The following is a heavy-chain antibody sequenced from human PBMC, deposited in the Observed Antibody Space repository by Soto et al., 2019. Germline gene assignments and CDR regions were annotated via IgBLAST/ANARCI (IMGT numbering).Heavy chain of an antibody. V-gene: IGHV3-30*18. CDR1: GFTFSSYG. J-gene: IGHJ3*02. Sequence: GGSLRLSCAASGFTFSSYGMHWVRQAPGKGLEWVAVISYDGSNKYYADSVKGRFTISRDNSKNTLYLQMNSLRAEDTAVYYCAKAPIAAAGTGYAFDIWGQGTVVTVSS. CDR2: ISYDGSNK. CDR3: AKAPIAAAGTGYAFDI. D-gene: IGHD6-13*01.